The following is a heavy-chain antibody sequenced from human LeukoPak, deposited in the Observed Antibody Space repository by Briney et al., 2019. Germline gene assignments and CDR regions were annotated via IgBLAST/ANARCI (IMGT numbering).Heavy chain of an antibody. J-gene: IGHJ4*02. CDR3: ARDRDYYDSSGYYYLSDY. CDR2: IKQDGSEK. V-gene: IGHV3-7*01. Sequence: GGSLRLSCAASGFTFSSYWMSWVRQAPGKGLEWVANIKQDGSEKYYVDSVKGRFTISRDNAKNSLYLQMNSLRAEDTAVYYCARDRDYYDSSGYYYLSDYWGQGTPVTVSS. D-gene: IGHD3-22*01. CDR1: GFTFSSYW.